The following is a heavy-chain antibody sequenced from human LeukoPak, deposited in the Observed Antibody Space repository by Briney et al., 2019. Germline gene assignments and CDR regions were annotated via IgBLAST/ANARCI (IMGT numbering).Heavy chain of an antibody. D-gene: IGHD6-19*01. CDR3: ARVDSGWYLAGWFDP. J-gene: IGHJ5*02. Sequence: WGSLRLSCAASGFTFSSYAMHWVRQAPGKGLEWVAVISYDGSNKYYADSVRGRSTLSRDNSKTTLYLQITRLGAENTAVYDGARVDSGWYLAGWFDPWGQGTLVTVSS. CDR2: ISYDGSNK. V-gene: IGHV3-30-3*01. CDR1: GFTFSSYA.